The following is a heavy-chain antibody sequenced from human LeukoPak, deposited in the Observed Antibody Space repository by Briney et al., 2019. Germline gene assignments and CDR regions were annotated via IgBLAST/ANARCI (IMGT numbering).Heavy chain of an antibody. D-gene: IGHD6-19*01. J-gene: IGHJ5*02. V-gene: IGHV1-2*02. CDR1: GYTFTGYY. CDR3: AKGRVVAGTKSLMYHWLDP. CDR2: INPNSGGT. Sequence: VASVKVSCKTSGYTFTGYYLHWVRQAPGQGLEWMGWINPNSGGTKYAQKFQGRVTMTRDTSINTVYVGLSRLSSDDTAVYYCAKGRVVAGTKSLMYHWLDPWGQGTLVTVPS.